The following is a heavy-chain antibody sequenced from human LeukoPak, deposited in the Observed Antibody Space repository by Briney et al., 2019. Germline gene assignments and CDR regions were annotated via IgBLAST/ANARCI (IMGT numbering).Heavy chain of an antibody. Sequence: ASVKVSCKASGYTFTGYYMHWVRQAPGQGLEWMGWINPNSGGTNYAQKFQGRVTMTRDTSISTAYMELSRLRSDDTAVYYCARVESNYYYYMDVWGKGTTVTISS. CDR3: ARVESNYYYYMDV. J-gene: IGHJ6*03. CDR2: INPNSGGT. D-gene: IGHD3-3*01. V-gene: IGHV1-2*02. CDR1: GYTFTGYY.